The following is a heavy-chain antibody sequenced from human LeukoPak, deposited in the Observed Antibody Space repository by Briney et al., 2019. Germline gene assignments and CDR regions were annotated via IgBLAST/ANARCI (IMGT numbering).Heavy chain of an antibody. J-gene: IGHJ6*03. D-gene: IGHD3-3*01. Sequence: GASVKVSCKASGYTFTSYGISWVRQAPGQGLEWMGWISACNGNTNYAQKLQGRVTMTTDTSTSTAYMELRSLRSDDTAVYYCARDQHSYYDFWSGPWIPYYYYMDVWGKGTTVTVSS. CDR3: ARDQHSYYDFWSGPWIPYYYYMDV. CDR1: GYTFTSYG. CDR2: ISACNGNT. V-gene: IGHV1-18*01.